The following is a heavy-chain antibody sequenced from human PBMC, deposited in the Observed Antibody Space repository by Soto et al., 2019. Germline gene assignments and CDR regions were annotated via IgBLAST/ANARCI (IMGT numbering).Heavy chain of an antibody. CDR2: ISGSGGST. D-gene: IGHD6-13*01. V-gene: IGHV3-23*01. J-gene: IGHJ4*02. CDR3: AKDQAQPGNFDY. Sequence: EVQLLESGGGLVQPGGSLRLSCAASGFTFSSYAMSWVRQAPGKGLEWVSAISGSGGSTYYADSVKGRFTISRDNSKNTPYLQMNSLRAEDTAVYYCAKDQAQPGNFDYWGQGTLVTVSS. CDR1: GFTFSSYA.